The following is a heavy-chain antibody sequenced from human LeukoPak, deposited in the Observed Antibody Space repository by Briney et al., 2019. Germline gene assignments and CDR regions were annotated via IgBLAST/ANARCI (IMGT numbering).Heavy chain of an antibody. V-gene: IGHV3-30*02. Sequence: PGGSLRLSCAASGFTFSTYGMHWVRQAPGKGLEWVAFVRYDGSDKYYVDSVKGRFTISRDNSRNTLYLQMNSLRAEDTAVYYCAKGAGYGDLGYFYSMDVWGKGTTVTVSS. J-gene: IGHJ6*03. CDR3: AKGAGYGDLGYFYSMDV. CDR1: GFTFSTYG. CDR2: VRYDGSDK. D-gene: IGHD4-17*01.